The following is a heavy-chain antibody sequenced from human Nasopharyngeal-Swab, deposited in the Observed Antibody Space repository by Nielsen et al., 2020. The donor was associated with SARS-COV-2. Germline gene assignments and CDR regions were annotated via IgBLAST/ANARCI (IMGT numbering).Heavy chain of an antibody. CDR3: ARVGKVGVAGAFDI. CDR2: ISSSSSYI. CDR1: GITFDNVW. V-gene: IGHV3-21*05. D-gene: IGHD6-19*01. Sequence: GESLKISCAVSGITFDNVWMSWVRQAPGKGLEWVSYISSSSSYIYYADSVKGRFTISRDNAKNSLYLQMNSLRAEDTAVYYCARVGKVGVAGAFDIWGQGTMVTVSS. J-gene: IGHJ3*02.